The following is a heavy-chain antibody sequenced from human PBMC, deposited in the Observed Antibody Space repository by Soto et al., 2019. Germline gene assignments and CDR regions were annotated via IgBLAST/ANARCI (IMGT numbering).Heavy chain of an antibody. CDR1: GGSFSGYY. Sequence: QVQLQQWGAGLLKSSETLSLTCAVYGGSFSGYYWSWIRQYPGKGLEWIGEINHSGSTNYNPSLNSRVTISVDTSKNQFSLKLSSVIAADTAVYYCARRTGTNWYFDLWGRGTLVTVSS. V-gene: IGHV4-34*01. D-gene: IGHD2-8*01. J-gene: IGHJ2*01. CDR3: ARRTGTNWYFDL. CDR2: INHSGST.